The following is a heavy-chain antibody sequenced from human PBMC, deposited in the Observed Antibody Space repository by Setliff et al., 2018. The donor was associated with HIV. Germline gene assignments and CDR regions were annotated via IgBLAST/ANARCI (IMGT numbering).Heavy chain of an antibody. J-gene: IGHJ6*02. CDR1: GYTFTTYG. Sequence: ASVKVSCKASGYTFTTYGVNWVRQAPGQGLEWVGWINSYNGNTKFAQKFQGRVTMTTDTSTTTAFMESRSLKADDTGIYYCSRSGVPPYYYYGMDVWGQGTTVTV. CDR3: SRSGVPPYYYYGMDV. V-gene: IGHV1-18*04. D-gene: IGHD3-10*01. CDR2: INSYNGNT.